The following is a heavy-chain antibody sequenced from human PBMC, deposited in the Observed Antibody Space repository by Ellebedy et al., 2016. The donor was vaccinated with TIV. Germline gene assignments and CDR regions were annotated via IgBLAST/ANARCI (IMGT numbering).Heavy chain of an antibody. CDR3: ARRGGCGRGDCCAFDY. Sequence: GESLKISCAASGFTFSSYWMHCVRQAPGKGLVWVSRINSDGSSTSYADSVKGRFTISRDNAKNTSYLQMNSLRADDTAVYYCARRGGCGRGDCCAFDYWGQGIMVTVSS. D-gene: IGHD2-21*02. CDR2: INSDGSST. V-gene: IGHV3-74*01. J-gene: IGHJ4*02. CDR1: GFTFSSYW.